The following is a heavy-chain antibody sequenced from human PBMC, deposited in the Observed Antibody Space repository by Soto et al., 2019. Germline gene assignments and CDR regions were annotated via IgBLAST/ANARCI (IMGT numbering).Heavy chain of an antibody. V-gene: IGHV3-48*03. CDR3: ARARPNWNYY. CDR2: ISSSGSTI. J-gene: IGHJ4*02. D-gene: IGHD1-1*01. CDR1: GFTFSSYE. Sequence: GGSLRLSCAASGFTFSSYEMNWVRQAPGKGLEWVSYISSSGSTIYYADSVKGRFTISRDNAKNSLYLQMNSLRAEDTAVYYCARARPNWNYYWGQGTLVTVSS.